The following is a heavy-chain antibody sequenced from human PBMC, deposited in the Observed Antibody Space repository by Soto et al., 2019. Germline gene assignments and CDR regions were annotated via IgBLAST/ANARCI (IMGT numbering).Heavy chain of an antibody. CDR2: IYYSGST. Sequence: SETLSLTCTVSGGSISSSSYYWGWIRQPPGKGLEWIGSIYYSGSTYYNPSLKSRVTISVDTSKNQFSLKLSSVTAADTSVYYCARPITIFGVVISDWGQGTLVTV. D-gene: IGHD3-3*01. CDR1: GGSISSSSYY. CDR3: ARPITIFGVVISD. J-gene: IGHJ4*02. V-gene: IGHV4-39*01.